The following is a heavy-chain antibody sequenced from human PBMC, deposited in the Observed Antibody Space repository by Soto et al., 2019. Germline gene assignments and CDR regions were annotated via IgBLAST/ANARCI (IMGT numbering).Heavy chain of an antibody. CDR3: ARGDYDFWSGFFGY. J-gene: IGHJ4*02. V-gene: IGHV4-59*01. CDR2: IYYSGST. CDR1: GGSISSYY. Sequence: PSVTLSVNCTVCGGSISSYYWSWIRKPPGKGLEWIGYIYYSGSTNYNPSLKSRVTISVDTSKNQFSLKLSSVTAADTAVYYCARGDYDFWSGFFGYWGQGTLVTVSS. D-gene: IGHD3-3*01.